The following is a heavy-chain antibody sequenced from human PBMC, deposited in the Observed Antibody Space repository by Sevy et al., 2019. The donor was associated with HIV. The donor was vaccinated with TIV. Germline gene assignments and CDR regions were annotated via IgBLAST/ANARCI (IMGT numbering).Heavy chain of an antibody. CDR3: AKAWKYYYDSSGYSCPFDY. D-gene: IGHD3-22*01. CDR1: GFTLNSYW. CDR2: ISGSGGST. J-gene: IGHJ4*02. V-gene: IGHV3-23*01. Sequence: GGSLRLSCVASGFTLNSYWMSWVRQAPGKGLEWVSAISGSGGSTYYADSVKGRFTISRDNSKNTLYLQMNSLRAEDTAVYYCAKAWKYYYDSSGYSCPFDYWGQGTLVTVSS.